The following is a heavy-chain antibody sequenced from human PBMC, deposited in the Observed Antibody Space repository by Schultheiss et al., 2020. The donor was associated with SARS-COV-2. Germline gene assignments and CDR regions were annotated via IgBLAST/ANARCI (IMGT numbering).Heavy chain of an antibody. Sequence: SETLSLTCAVYGGSFSAYYWSWIRQPPGKGLEWIGYIYYSGSTNYNPSLKSRVTISVDTSKNQFSLKLSSVTAADTAVYYCARHRDYYYYYMDVWGKGTTVTVSS. CDR2: IYYSGST. J-gene: IGHJ6*03. V-gene: IGHV4-59*08. CDR1: GGSFSAYY. CDR3: ARHRDYYYYYMDV. D-gene: IGHD3-10*01.